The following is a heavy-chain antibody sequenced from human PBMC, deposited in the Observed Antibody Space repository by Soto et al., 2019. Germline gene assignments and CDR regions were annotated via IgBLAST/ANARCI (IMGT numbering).Heavy chain of an antibody. J-gene: IGHJ4*02. Sequence: PGGSLRLSCAASGFTFSSYAMSWARQAPGRGLEWVSSISGNAASTYFADSVEGRFTISRDNSKNTLYLQMNSLRAEDTAVYYCAKASEYGGSRPDNTAYWGQGTLVTVSS. D-gene: IGHD2-15*01. V-gene: IGHV3-23*01. CDR2: ISGNAAST. CDR3: AKASEYGGSRPDNTAY. CDR1: GFTFSSYA.